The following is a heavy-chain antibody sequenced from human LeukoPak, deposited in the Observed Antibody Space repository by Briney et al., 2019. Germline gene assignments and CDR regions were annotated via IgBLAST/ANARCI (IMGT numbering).Heavy chain of an antibody. Sequence: ASVKVSCKVSRYTLTELSMHWVRQAPGKGLEWMGGFDPEDGETIYAQKFQGRATMTEDTSTDTAYMELSSLRSEDTAVYYCATDPGTMVRGVSYGMDVWGQGTTVTVSS. V-gene: IGHV1-24*01. D-gene: IGHD3-10*01. CDR2: FDPEDGET. CDR1: RYTLTELS. J-gene: IGHJ6*02. CDR3: ATDPGTMVRGVSYGMDV.